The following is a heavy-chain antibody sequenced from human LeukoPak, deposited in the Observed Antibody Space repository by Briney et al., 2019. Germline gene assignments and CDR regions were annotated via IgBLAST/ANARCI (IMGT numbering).Heavy chain of an antibody. Sequence: GGSLRLSCAASGFTFSIYAMNWVRQAPGKGLEWVSSISANGGETHYADSVKGRFTISRDNAKNSLCLQMNSLRDEDTAVYYCASDRSTWKGAFDIRGQGTMVTVSS. V-gene: IGHV3-23*01. CDR3: ASDRSTWKGAFDI. D-gene: IGHD1-1*01. J-gene: IGHJ3*02. CDR2: ISANGGET. CDR1: GFTFSIYA.